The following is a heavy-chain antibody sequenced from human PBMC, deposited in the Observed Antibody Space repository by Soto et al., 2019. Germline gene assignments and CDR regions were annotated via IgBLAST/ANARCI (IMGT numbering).Heavy chain of an antibody. Sequence: GGSLRLSCSASGFTFSSYAMHWVRQAPGKGLEYVSAISSNGGSTYYADSVKGRFTISRDNSKNTLYLQMSSLRAEDMSVYYCVKDSYSSSWYGAFDIWGQGTMVTVSS. J-gene: IGHJ3*02. CDR2: ISSNGGST. D-gene: IGHD6-13*01. CDR3: VKDSYSSSWYGAFDI. V-gene: IGHV3-64D*08. CDR1: GFTFSSYA.